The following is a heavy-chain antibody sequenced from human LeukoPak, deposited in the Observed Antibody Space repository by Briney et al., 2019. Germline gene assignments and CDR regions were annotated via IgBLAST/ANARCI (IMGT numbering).Heavy chain of an antibody. CDR3: ARAGNIVVVPAADFDY. V-gene: IGHV4-34*01. CDR1: GGSFSGYY. Sequence: SETLSLTCAVYGGSFSGYYWSWIRQPPGKGLEWVGEINHSGSTNYNPSLKSRVTISVDTSKNQFSLKLSSVTAADTAMYYCARAGNIVVVPAADFDYWGQGTLVTVSS. J-gene: IGHJ4*02. CDR2: INHSGST. D-gene: IGHD2-2*01.